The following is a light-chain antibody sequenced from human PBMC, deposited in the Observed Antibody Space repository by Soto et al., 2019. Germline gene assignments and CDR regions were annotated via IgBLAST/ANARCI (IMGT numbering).Light chain of an antibody. Sequence: QSVLTQPASVSGSPGQSTTISCTGSSGDIGNYDLVSWYQQIPGKAPQLMIFEVSRRPSRVSDRFSGPKSGNTASLTISGLQAEDEGDFYCCSYAGGGAWVFGGGTKVTVL. CDR1: SGDIGNYDL. CDR3: CSYAGGGAWV. J-gene: IGLJ3*02. CDR2: EVS. V-gene: IGLV2-23*02.